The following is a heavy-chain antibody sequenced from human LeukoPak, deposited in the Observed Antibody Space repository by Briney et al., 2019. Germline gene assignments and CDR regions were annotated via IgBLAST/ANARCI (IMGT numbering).Heavy chain of an antibody. J-gene: IGHJ4*02. Sequence: PGGSLRLSCAASGVSFSTYSMIWVSQAPGKGLEWVSSVSGTSEYIYYADSVRGRFTISRDNAKNTVYLQMNSLRAEDTAVYYCARWYSSGWYSDYWGQGTLVTVSS. V-gene: IGHV3-21*06. D-gene: IGHD6-19*01. CDR1: GVSFSTYS. CDR2: VSGTSEYI. CDR3: ARWYSSGWYSDY.